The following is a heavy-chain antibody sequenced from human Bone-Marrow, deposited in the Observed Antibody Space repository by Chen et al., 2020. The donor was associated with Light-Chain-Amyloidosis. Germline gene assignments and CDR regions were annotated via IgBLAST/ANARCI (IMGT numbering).Heavy chain of an antibody. Sequence: VQLVESGGGVVQPGGSLRLSCAASGFTFSSYGMHWVRQAPGKGLEWVAFIRYDGSNKYYADSVKGRFTISRDNSKNTLYLQMNSLRAEDTAVYYCAKDFSSPYDSSGYPPTANWFDPWGQGTLVTVSS. CDR3: AKDFSSPYDSSGYPPTANWFDP. CDR2: IRYDGSNK. V-gene: IGHV3-30*02. J-gene: IGHJ5*02. CDR1: GFTFSSYG. D-gene: IGHD3-22*01.